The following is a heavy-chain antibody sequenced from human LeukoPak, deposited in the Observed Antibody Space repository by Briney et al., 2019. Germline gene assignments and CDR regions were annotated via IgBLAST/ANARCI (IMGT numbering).Heavy chain of an antibody. CDR1: GFTFDDYG. CDR2: INWNGGST. CDR3: ARGGDFWSGYSRGYYMDV. J-gene: IGHJ6*03. Sequence: GSLRLSCAASGFTFDDYGMSWVRPAPGKGLEWASGINWNGGSTGYADSVKGRFTISRDNSKNTLYLQMNSLRVEDTAVYYCARGGDFWSGYSRGYYMDVWGKGTTVTVSS. V-gene: IGHV3-20*04. D-gene: IGHD3-3*01.